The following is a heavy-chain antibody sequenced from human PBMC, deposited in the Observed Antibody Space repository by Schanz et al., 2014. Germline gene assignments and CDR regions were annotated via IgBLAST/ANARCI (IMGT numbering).Heavy chain of an antibody. CDR3: ARGGGPEDVVDI. CDR2: IIPSLGLA. CDR1: GGTFSSFG. D-gene: IGHD2-15*01. Sequence: VQLEQSGAEVKKPGSSVKVSCKASGGTFSSFGINWVRQAPGQGLEWMGRIIPSLGLAKYEQKFQDKVTITADTSTTTAYMELSGLRSEDTAVYYCARGGGPEDVVDIWGQGTILDDSS. J-gene: IGHJ3*02. V-gene: IGHV1-69*04.